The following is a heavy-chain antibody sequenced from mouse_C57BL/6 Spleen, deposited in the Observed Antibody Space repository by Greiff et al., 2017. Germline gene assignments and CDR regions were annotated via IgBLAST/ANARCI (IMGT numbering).Heavy chain of an antibody. CDR2: ISSGSSTI. Sequence: EVQGVESGGGLVKPGGSLKLSCAASGFTFSDYGMHWVRQAPEKGLEWVAYISSGSSTIYYEDTVKGRFTISRDNAKNTLFLQMTSLRSEDTAMXYCAREDLGAMDYWGQGTSVTVSS. CDR1: GFTFSDYG. V-gene: IGHV5-17*01. J-gene: IGHJ4*01. CDR3: AREDLGAMDY.